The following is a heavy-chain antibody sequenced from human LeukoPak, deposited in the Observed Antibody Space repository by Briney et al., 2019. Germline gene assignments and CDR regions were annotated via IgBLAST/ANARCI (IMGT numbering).Heavy chain of an antibody. D-gene: IGHD1-26*01. V-gene: IGHV4-59*11. CDR2: LYPSGST. J-gene: IGHJ4*02. CDR3: AGGHYPLEY. CDR1: GASISSHY. Sequence: SETLSFTGTVSGASISSHYWSWIRQPPGKGLEWIGLLYPSGSTNYNPSLKSRVTISVDTSRTQFSLKLSSMTAADTAVYYCAGGHYPLEYWGQGTLVTVSS.